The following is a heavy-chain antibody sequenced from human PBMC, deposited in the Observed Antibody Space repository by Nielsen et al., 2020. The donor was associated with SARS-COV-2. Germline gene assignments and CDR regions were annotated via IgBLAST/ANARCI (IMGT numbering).Heavy chain of an antibody. Sequence: GESLKISCAASGFTFSSYSMNWVRQAPGKGLEWVSYISSSSSTIYYADSVKGRFTISRDNAKNSLYLQMNSLRDEDTAVHYCARGAAAGIYYWGQGTLVTVSS. J-gene: IGHJ4*02. D-gene: IGHD6-13*01. CDR3: ARGAAAGIYY. CDR1: GFTFSSYS. V-gene: IGHV3-48*02. CDR2: ISSSSSTI.